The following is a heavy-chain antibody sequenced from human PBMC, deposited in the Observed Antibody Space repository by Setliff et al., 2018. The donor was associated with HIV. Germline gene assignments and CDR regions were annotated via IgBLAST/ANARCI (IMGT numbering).Heavy chain of an antibody. D-gene: IGHD3-22*01. V-gene: IGHV3-23*01. J-gene: IGHJ5*02. Sequence: GGSLRLSCAVSGFTFSRYATSWVRQAPGKGLEWVSGISSTGGTTYYADSVKGRFTISRDNSKNTLFLQVKSLTAEDTAIYYCGKDSSDWSDGWGQGTLVTVSS. CDR3: GKDSSDWSDG. CDR1: GFTFSRYA. CDR2: ISSTGGTT.